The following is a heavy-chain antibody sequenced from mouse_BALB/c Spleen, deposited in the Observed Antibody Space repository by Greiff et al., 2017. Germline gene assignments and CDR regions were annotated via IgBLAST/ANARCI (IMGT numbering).Heavy chain of an antibody. CDR3: ARAGNYGYWYFDV. V-gene: IGHV1-87*01. J-gene: IGHJ1*01. CDR2: IYPGDGDT. D-gene: IGHD1-1*01. CDR1: GYTFTSYW. Sequence: QVQLKESGAELARPGASVKLSCKASGYTFTSYWMQWVKQRPGQGLEWIGAIYPGDGDTRYTQKFKGKATLTADKSSSTAYMQLSSLASEDAAVYYCARAGNYGYWYFDVWGAGTTVTVSS.